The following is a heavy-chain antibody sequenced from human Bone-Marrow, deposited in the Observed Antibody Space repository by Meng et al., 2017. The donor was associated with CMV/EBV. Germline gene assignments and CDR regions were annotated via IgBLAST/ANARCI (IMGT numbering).Heavy chain of an antibody. V-gene: IGHV5-51*01. CDR1: GYSFTSYW. J-gene: IGHJ6*02. D-gene: IGHD2-2*02. CDR2: IYPGDSDT. CDR3: ARLYLPIASYGMDV. Sequence: GGSLRLSCKGSGYSFTSYWIGWVRQMPGKGLEWMGIIYPGDSDTRYNPSFQGQVTISADKSISTAYLQWSSLKASDTAMYYCARLYLPIASYGMDVWGQGTTVTVSS.